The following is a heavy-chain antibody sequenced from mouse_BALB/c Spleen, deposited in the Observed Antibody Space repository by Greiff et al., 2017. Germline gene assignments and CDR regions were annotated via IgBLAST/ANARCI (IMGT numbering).Heavy chain of an antibody. J-gene: IGHJ2*01. V-gene: IGHV1-82*01. Sequence: VQLQQSGPELVKPGASVKISCKASGYAFSSSWMNWVKQRPGQGLEWIGRIYPGDGDTNYNGKFKGKATLTADKSSSTAYMQLSSLTSVDSAVYFCARSGYYETPLFDYWGQGTTLTVSS. CDR1: GYAFSSSW. CDR2: IYPGDGDT. D-gene: IGHD2-3*01. CDR3: ARSGYYETPLFDY.